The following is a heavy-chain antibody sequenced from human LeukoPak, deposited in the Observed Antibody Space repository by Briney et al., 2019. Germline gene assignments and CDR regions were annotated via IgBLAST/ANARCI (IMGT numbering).Heavy chain of an antibody. CDR1: GYSINSGYT. V-gene: IGHV4-38-2*02. J-gene: IGHJ4*02. D-gene: IGHD3-3*01. Sequence: SETLSLTCTVSGYSINSGYTWGWIRQPPGKGLEWIGNIYHSGGTYYNPSLTSRVTMSVDTSKNQFSLKLSSVTAADTAVYYCARETPRGSSETYYDFWSGYPGFDYWGQGTLVTVSS. CDR3: ARETPRGSSETYYDFWSGYPGFDY. CDR2: IYHSGGT.